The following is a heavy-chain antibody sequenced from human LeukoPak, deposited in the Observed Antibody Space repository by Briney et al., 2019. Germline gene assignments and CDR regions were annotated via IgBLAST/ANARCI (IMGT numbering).Heavy chain of an antibody. V-gene: IGHV3-30*18. Sequence: PGGSLRLSCAASGFTFSSYGMHWVRQAPGKGLEWVAVISYDGSNKYYADSVKCRFTISRDNSKNTLYLQMNSLRAEDTAVYYCAKLVVAGTFPFDYWGQGTLVTVSS. J-gene: IGHJ4*02. D-gene: IGHD6-19*01. CDR2: ISYDGSNK. CDR1: GFTFSSYG. CDR3: AKLVVAGTFPFDY.